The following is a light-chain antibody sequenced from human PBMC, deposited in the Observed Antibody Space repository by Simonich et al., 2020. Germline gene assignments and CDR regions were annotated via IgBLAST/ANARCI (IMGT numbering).Light chain of an antibody. CDR1: PRVLYSSNNKNY. J-gene: IGKJ2*01. CDR2: WAY. CDR3: QQYYSTPYT. Sequence: DIVMTQSPDSLAVSLGERATINCKSSPRVLYSSNNKNYLAWYQQKPGQPPKLLIYWAYTRQSGVPDRFSGSGSGTDVTPTISSLQAEDVAVYYCQQYYSTPYTFGQGTKLEIK. V-gene: IGKV4-1*01.